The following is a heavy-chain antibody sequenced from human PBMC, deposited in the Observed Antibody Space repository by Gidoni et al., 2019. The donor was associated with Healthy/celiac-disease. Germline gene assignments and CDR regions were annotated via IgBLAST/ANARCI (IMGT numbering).Heavy chain of an antibody. Sequence: QVQLVESGGGVVQPGRSLRLSCAASGFTFSSYGMHWVRQAPGKGLEWVAVISYDGSNKYYADSVKGRFTISRDNSKNTLYLQMNSLRAEDTAVYYCAKELIPNGDPPFEYGMDVWGQGTTVTVSS. CDR1: GFTFSSYG. CDR3: AKELIPNGDPPFEYGMDV. V-gene: IGHV3-30*18. D-gene: IGHD4-17*01. CDR2: ISYDGSNK. J-gene: IGHJ6*02.